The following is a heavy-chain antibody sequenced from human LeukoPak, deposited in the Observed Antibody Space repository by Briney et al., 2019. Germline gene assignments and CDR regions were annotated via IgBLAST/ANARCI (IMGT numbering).Heavy chain of an antibody. D-gene: IGHD5-18*01. V-gene: IGHV4-59*01. Sequence: SETLSLTCAVSGGSISSDCWTWIRQPPGKGLEWIEYIYESGSTNYNPSLESRVTISVDRSKNQFSLRLSSVTAADTAVYYCARARSYGVFDYWGQGTLVTVSS. CDR1: GGSISSDC. J-gene: IGHJ4*02. CDR3: ARARSYGVFDY. CDR2: IYESGST.